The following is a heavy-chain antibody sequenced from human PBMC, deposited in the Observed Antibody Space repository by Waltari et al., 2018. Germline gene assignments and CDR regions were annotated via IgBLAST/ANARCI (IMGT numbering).Heavy chain of an antibody. CDR2: ISHSGDT. J-gene: IGHJ5*02. Sequence: QVQLQESGPGLVKSSETLSLTCTVSGESLSSSDWWTWVRQSPGKGLGWIGEISHSGDTYYHPSLKGRVTISADRSRNQFSLNLNSVTAADTAVYYCARARYFGLLFAWFDPWGQGTLVTVSS. CDR1: GESLSSSDW. CDR3: ARARYFGLLFAWFDP. D-gene: IGHD2-21*02. V-gene: IGHV4-4*02.